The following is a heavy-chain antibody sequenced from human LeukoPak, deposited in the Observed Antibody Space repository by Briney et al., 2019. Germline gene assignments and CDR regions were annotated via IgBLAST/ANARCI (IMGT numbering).Heavy chain of an antibody. CDR1: GGSISSGVYY. V-gene: IGHV4-31*03. J-gene: IGHJ5*02. D-gene: IGHD2-2*01. CDR2: SYYSGST. CDR3: ARSGSTSVGNWFDP. Sequence: PSQTLSLTCTVSGGSISSGVYYWSWIRQHPGKGLEWIGYSYYSGSTYYNPSLKSRVAISVDTSKNQFSLKLTSVTAADTAVYYCARSGSTSVGNWFDPWGQGTLVTVSS.